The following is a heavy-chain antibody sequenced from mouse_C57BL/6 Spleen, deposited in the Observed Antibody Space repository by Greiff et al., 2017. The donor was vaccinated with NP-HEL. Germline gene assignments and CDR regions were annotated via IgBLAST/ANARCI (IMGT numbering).Heavy chain of an antibody. CDR1: GYSITSGYY. Sequence: ESGPGLVKPSQSLSLTCSVTGYSITSGYYWNWIRQFPGNKLEWMGYISYDGSNNYNPSLKNRISITRDTSKNQFFLKLNSVTTEDTATYYCARELLLRSYAMDYWGQGTSVTVSS. V-gene: IGHV3-6*01. J-gene: IGHJ4*01. CDR3: ARELLLRSYAMDY. D-gene: IGHD1-1*01. CDR2: ISYDGSN.